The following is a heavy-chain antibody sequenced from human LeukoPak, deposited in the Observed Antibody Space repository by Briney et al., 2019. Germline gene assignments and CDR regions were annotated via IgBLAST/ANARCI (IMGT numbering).Heavy chain of an antibody. CDR2: ISSSSSYI. CDR3: ASRAFDYFDY. J-gene: IGHJ4*02. V-gene: IGHV3-21*01. Sequence: GGSLRLSCAASGFTFSSYSMNWVRQAPGKGLEWVSSISSSSSYIYYADSVKGRFTISRDNAKNSLYLQMNSLRAEDTAVYYCASRAFDYFDYWGQGTLVTASS. CDR1: GFTFSSYS.